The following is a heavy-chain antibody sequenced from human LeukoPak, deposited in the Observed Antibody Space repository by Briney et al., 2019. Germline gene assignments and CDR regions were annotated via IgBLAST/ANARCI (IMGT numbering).Heavy chain of an antibody. CDR2: ISAYNGNT. CDR3: AKGVSIAARPGYYYYYYMDV. Sequence: ASVKVSCKASGYTFTSYGISWVRQAPGQGLEWMGWISAYNGNTNYAQKLQGRVTMTTDTSTSTAYMELRSLRSDDTAVYYCAKGVSIAARPGYYYYYYMDVWGKGTTVTVSS. D-gene: IGHD6-6*01. CDR1: GYTFTSYG. V-gene: IGHV1-18*01. J-gene: IGHJ6*03.